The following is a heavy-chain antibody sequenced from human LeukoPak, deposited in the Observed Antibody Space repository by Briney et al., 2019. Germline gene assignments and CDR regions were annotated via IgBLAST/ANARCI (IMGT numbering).Heavy chain of an antibody. Sequence: PSETLSLTCTVSGGSISSYYWSWIRQPPGKGLEWIGYIYYSGSTNYNPSLKSRVTISVDTSKNQFSLKLSSVTAADTAVYYCARVFVDGSGYYSYYFDYWGQGTLVTVSS. D-gene: IGHD3-22*01. V-gene: IGHV4-59*01. CDR3: ARVFVDGSGYYSYYFDY. CDR2: IYYSGST. CDR1: GGSISSYY. J-gene: IGHJ4*02.